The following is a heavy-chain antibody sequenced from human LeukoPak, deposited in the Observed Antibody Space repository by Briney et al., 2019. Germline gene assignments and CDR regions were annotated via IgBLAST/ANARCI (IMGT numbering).Heavy chain of an antibody. Sequence: SETLSLTCAVYGGSFSGYYWSWIRQPPGKGLEWIGEINHSGSTDYNPSLKSRVTISVDTSKNQFSLKLSSVTAADTAVYYCAILDFWSGYPDYWGQGTLVTVSS. J-gene: IGHJ4*02. CDR1: GGSFSGYY. CDR2: INHSGST. V-gene: IGHV4-34*01. CDR3: AILDFWSGYPDY. D-gene: IGHD3-3*01.